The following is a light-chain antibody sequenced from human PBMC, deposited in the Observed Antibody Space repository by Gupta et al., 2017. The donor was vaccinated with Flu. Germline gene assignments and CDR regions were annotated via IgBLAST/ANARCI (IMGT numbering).Light chain of an antibody. CDR2: DNN. CDR3: AAWDSSLSAVV. Sequence: QSVLTQPPPVSAAPGQKVTISCSGTSSNVGNNFVSWYKQRPGAAPKLLIYDNNGRPSGIPDRYSGSKSGTSATLVITGLQTGDEADYYCAAWDSSLSAVVFGGGTKVTVL. V-gene: IGLV1-51*01. J-gene: IGLJ3*02. CDR1: SSNVGNNF.